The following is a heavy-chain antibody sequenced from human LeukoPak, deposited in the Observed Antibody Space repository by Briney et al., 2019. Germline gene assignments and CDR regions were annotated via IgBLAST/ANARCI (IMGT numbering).Heavy chain of an antibody. CDR2: IYYSGST. CDR3: TRGAGWLIDY. J-gene: IGHJ4*02. Sequence: PSETLSLTCTVSGGSISSYYWSWIRQPPGKGLEWIGYIYYSGSTNYNPSLKSRVTISVDTSKNQFSLKLSPVTAADTAVYYCTRGAGWLIDYWGQGILVTVSS. CDR1: GGSISSYY. V-gene: IGHV4-59*01. D-gene: IGHD3-16*01.